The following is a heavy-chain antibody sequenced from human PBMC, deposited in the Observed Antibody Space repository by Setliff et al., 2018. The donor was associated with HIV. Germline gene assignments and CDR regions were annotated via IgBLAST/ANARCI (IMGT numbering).Heavy chain of an antibody. J-gene: IGHJ6*03. Sequence: GGSLRLSCAASGFTFSSFHMSWVRQAPRKGLEWVSYINSGSSSIYYADSVKGRFTISRDNAKNSLYLQMNSLRAEDTAVYYCAREGSTYYYYYYMDVWGKGTTVTVSS. CDR3: AREGSTYYYYYYMDV. CDR1: GFTFSSFH. V-gene: IGHV3-48*03. CDR2: INSGSSSI.